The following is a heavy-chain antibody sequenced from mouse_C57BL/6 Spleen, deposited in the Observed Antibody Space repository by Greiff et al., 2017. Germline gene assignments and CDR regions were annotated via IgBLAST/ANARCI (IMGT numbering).Heavy chain of an antibody. J-gene: IGHJ3*01. V-gene: IGHV1-15*01. CDR3: TGGSSYLGWFAD. Sequence: QVQLQQSGAELVRPGASVTLSCKASGYSFTDYEMHWVKQTPVHGLEWIGAIDPESGGTAYNQKFKGKAILTADKSSSTAYMELRSLTSEDSAVYYCTGGSSYLGWFADWGQGTLVTVSA. CDR1: GYSFTDYE. CDR2: IDPESGGT. D-gene: IGHD1-1*01.